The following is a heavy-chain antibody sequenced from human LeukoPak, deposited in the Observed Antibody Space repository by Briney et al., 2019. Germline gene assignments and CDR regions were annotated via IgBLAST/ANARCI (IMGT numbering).Heavy chain of an antibody. D-gene: IGHD1-14*01. CDR2: ISSSGSTI. Sequence: PGGSLTHSRAPSGFTFRSYEMNWVRQAPRKGLAWVSYISSSGSTIYYADSVKGRFTISRDNAKNSLYLQMNSLRAEDTAVYYCARDRNGDYWGQGTLVTVSS. CDR1: GFTFRSYE. V-gene: IGHV3-48*03. J-gene: IGHJ4*02. CDR3: ARDRNGDY.